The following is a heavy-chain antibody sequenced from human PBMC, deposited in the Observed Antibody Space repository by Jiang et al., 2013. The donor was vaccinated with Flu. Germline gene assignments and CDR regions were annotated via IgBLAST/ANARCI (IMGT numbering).Heavy chain of an antibody. CDR3: ARASIAIADRGFFDY. J-gene: IGHJ4*02. D-gene: IGHD6-19*01. CDR1: GGSITYDY. V-gene: IGHV4-59*01. Sequence: LLKPSETLSLTCTVSGGSITYDYWSWIRQPPGKGLEWIGHVSHSGNSNYNLSLKSRVIISVDTSRNQFSLKLKSVTSADTAVYYCARASIAIADRGFFDYWGQGTPVTVSS. CDR2: VSHSGNS.